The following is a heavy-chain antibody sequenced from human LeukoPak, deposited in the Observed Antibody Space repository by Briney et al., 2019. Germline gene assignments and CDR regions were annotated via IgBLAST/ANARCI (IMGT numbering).Heavy chain of an antibody. CDR1: GFTFSSYG. CDR2: IWYDGSNK. Sequence: GGSLRLSCAASGFTFSSYGMHWVRQAPGKGLEWVAVIWYDGSNKYYADSVKGRFTISRDNSKNTLYLQMNSLRAEDTAVYYCGKEGVSYYDSSGYSIWGQGTLVTVSS. V-gene: IGHV3-33*06. CDR3: GKEGVSYYDSSGYSI. D-gene: IGHD3-22*01. J-gene: IGHJ3*02.